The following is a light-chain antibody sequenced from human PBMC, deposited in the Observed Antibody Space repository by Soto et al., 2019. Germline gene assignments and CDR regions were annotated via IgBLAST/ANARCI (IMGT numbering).Light chain of an antibody. CDR2: DVS. J-gene: IGLJ1*01. Sequence: QSALTQPASVSGSPGQSIAISCTGTRSDVGSHDLVSWYQQHPGKVPKLIIYDVSSRPSGVSNRFSGSKSGNTASLTISGLQAEDEADYYCSSFTSSTTYVFGTGTKLTVL. CDR3: SSFTSSTTYV. V-gene: IGLV2-14*02. CDR1: RSDVGSHDL.